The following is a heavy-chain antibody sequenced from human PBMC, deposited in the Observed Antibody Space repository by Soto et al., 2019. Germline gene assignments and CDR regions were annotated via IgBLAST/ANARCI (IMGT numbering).Heavy chain of an antibody. V-gene: IGHV1-3*01. CDR1: GYSFNTYA. Sequence: QVQFVQSGAEGEKPGASVKVSCKASGYSFNTYALHWVRQAPGQRLEWMGWINAANGNTKYSQKFQGRVSITRDTSASTVYMELSGLRSEDTAVYYCTRSAVRPSGGLLGPFDYWVQGTLVTVSS. CDR3: TRSAVRPSGGLLGPFDY. J-gene: IGHJ4*02. CDR2: INAANGNT. D-gene: IGHD3-16*02.